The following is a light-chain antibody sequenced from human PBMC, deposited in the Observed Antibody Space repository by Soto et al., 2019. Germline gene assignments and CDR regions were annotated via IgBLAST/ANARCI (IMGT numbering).Light chain of an antibody. J-gene: IGLJ1*01. CDR2: DNN. CDR3: GTWDSSLSVHV. CDR1: SSNIGNNY. Sequence: QSIVTEPPSLSAAAGQKVTISCSGSSSNIGNNYVSWYQQVPGTAPKLLIYDNNKRPSGNPDRFSGSKSGTSATLGISGLQTEDEADYYCGTWDSSLSVHVFGTGTRVTVL. V-gene: IGLV1-51*01.